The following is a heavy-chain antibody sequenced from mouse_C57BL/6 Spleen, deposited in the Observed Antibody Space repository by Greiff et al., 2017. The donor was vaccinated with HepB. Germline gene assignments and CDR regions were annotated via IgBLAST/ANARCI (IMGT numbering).Heavy chain of an antibody. Sequence: QVQLQQSGPELVKPGASVKISCKASGYAFSSSWMNWVKQRPGKGLEWIGRIYPGDGDTNYNGKFKGKATLTADKSSSTDYMQLSSLTSEDSAVYFCARYDYDSNYYAMDYWGQGTSVTVSS. CDR1: GYAFSSSW. CDR3: ARYDYDSNYYAMDY. D-gene: IGHD2-4*01. J-gene: IGHJ4*01. CDR2: IYPGDGDT. V-gene: IGHV1-82*01.